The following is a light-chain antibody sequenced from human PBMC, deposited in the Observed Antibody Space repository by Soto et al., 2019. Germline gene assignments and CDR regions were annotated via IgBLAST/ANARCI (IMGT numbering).Light chain of an antibody. J-gene: IGKJ4*01. CDR1: QSISNL. CDR2: AAS. V-gene: IGKV1-39*01. Sequence: DIQMTQSPSSLSASVGDRVTITCRASQSISNLLNWYQQTPGKAPKLLIYAASSLQSGVPARFSDSGSGTDFTLTISSLQPEDFATYYCQQSYSTPLTVGGGTKVEIK. CDR3: QQSYSTPLT.